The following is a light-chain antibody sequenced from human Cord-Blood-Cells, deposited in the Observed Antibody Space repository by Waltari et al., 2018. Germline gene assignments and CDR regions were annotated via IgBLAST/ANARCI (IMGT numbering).Light chain of an antibody. CDR1: SSHVGSYNL. CDR2: AGS. V-gene: IGLV2-23*01. CDR3: CSYAGSSTFWV. Sequence: QSALTQPASVSGSPGQSITIPCTGTSSHVGSYNLVSCYQQHPGKAPKLMIYAGSKRPSGVSNRFSGSKSGNTASLTISGLQAEDEADYYCCSYAGSSTFWVFGGGTKLTVL. J-gene: IGLJ3*02.